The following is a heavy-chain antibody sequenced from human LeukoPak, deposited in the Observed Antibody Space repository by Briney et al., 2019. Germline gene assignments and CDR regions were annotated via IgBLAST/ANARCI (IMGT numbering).Heavy chain of an antibody. D-gene: IGHD2-15*01. CDR3: ARRLSGGVECSGGSCYSDNYYYYYGMDV. Sequence: SETLSLTCTVSGGSISSYYWSWIRQPPGKGLEGIGYIYYSGSTNDNPSLKRRVTISVDTSKNQFSLKLSSVTAADTAVYYCARRLSGGVECSGGSCYSDNYYYYYGMDVWGQGTTDTVSS. V-gene: IGHV4-59*08. CDR1: GGSISSYY. CDR2: IYYSGST. J-gene: IGHJ6*02.